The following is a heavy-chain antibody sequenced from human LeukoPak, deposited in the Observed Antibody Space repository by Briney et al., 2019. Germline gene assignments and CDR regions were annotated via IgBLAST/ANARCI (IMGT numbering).Heavy chain of an antibody. CDR2: IYYSGST. Sequence: PSETLSLTCTVSGGSVSSGSYYWSWIRQPPGKGLEWIGYIYYSGSTNYNPSLKSRVTISVDTSKNQFSLKLSSVTAADTAVYYCARRGYGDYWYFDLWGRGSLVTVSS. V-gene: IGHV4-61*01. CDR1: GGSVSSGSYY. CDR3: ARRGYGDYWYFDL. J-gene: IGHJ2*01. D-gene: IGHD4-17*01.